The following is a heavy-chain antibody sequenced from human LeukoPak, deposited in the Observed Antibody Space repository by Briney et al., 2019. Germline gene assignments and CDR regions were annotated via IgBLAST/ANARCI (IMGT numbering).Heavy chain of an antibody. J-gene: IGHJ4*02. Sequence: GTLSLTCAVSGGSISSSNWWSWVRQPPGEGLEWIGEIYHSGSTNYNPSLKSRVTISVDKSKNQFSLKLSSVTAADTAVYYCASYIAAALYFDYWGQGTLVTVSS. CDR3: ASYIAAALYFDY. D-gene: IGHD6-13*01. CDR1: GGSISSSNW. V-gene: IGHV4-4*02. CDR2: IYHSGST.